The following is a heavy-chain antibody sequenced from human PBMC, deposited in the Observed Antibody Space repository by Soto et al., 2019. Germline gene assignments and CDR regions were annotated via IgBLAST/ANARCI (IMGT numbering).Heavy chain of an antibody. CDR3: ARETGDYHTYYYYYYGMDV. V-gene: IGHV1-18*01. CDR1: GYTFTSYG. D-gene: IGHD4-17*01. Sequence: QVQLVQSGAEVKKPGASVKVSCKASGYTFTSYGISLVRQAPGHGLEWMGWISAYNGNTNYAHKLQGRVTMTTDTSTITGYMELRSLRSDDTAVYYCARETGDYHTYYYYYYGMDVWGQGTTVTVSS. CDR2: ISAYNGNT. J-gene: IGHJ6*02.